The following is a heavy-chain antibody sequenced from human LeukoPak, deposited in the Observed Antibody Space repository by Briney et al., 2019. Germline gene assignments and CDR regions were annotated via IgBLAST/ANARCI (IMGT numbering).Heavy chain of an antibody. D-gene: IGHD6-6*01. CDR2: INPDGSDI. Sequence: PGGSLRLSCEASGITLRTYWMHWVRQAPGKGLEWVSCINPDGSDIRYADPVKGRFTISRDNSKNTLYLQMNSLRAEDTAVYYCASPPGYSSSSWTRYYYGMDVWGQGTTVTVSS. V-gene: IGHV3-74*01. CDR1: GITLRTYW. J-gene: IGHJ6*02. CDR3: ASPPGYSSSSWTRYYYGMDV.